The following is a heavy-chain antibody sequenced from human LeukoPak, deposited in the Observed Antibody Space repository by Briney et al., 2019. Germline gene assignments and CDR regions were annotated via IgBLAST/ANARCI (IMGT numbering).Heavy chain of an antibody. D-gene: IGHD2-21*02. Sequence: PSETLSLTCAVSGYSISSGYYWGWIRQPPGKGLEWIGSIYHSGSTNYNPSLKSRVTISVDTSKNQFSLKLSSVTAADTAVYYCARGPMTDFDYWGQGTLVTVSS. CDR1: GYSISSGYY. CDR2: IYHSGST. J-gene: IGHJ4*02. CDR3: ARGPMTDFDY. V-gene: IGHV4-38-2*01.